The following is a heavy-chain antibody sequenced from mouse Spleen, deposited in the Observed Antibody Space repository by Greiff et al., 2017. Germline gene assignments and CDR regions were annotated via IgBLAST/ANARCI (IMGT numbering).Heavy chain of an antibody. CDR3: AKNYYYGSSDAMDY. CDR1: GFSLTSYG. V-gene: IGHV2-5*01. CDR2: IWRGGST. D-gene: IGHD1-1*01. Sequence: QVQLKESGPGLVQPSQSLSITCTVSGFSLTSYGVHWVRQSPGKGLEWLGVIWRGGSTDYNAAFMSRLSITKDNSKSQVFFKMNSLQADDTAIYYCAKNYYYGSSDAMDYWGQGTSVTVSS. J-gene: IGHJ4*01.